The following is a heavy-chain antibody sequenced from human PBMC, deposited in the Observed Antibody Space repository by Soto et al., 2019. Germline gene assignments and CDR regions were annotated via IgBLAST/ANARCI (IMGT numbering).Heavy chain of an antibody. J-gene: IGHJ6*02. D-gene: IGHD3-3*01. CDR2: INPNSGGT. V-gene: IGHV1-2*04. Sequence: QVQLVQSGAEVKKPGASVKVSCKASGYTFTGYYMHWVRQAPGQGLEWMGWINPNSGGTNYAQKFQGWVTMTRDTAISTAYMELSRLRSDDTAVYYCARGGATSFGVVHYYYYGMDVWGQGTTVTVSS. CDR3: ARGGATSFGVVHYYYYGMDV. CDR1: GYTFTGYY.